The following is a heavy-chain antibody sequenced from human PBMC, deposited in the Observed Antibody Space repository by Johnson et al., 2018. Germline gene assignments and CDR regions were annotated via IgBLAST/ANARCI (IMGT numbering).Heavy chain of an antibody. J-gene: IGHJ1*01. CDR3: ARDVFLTRGYQLLSGYFQH. CDR2: IKQDGSEK. CDR1: GFTFSSYW. D-gene: IGHD2-2*01. Sequence: VQLVESGGGLVQPGGSLRLSCAASGFTFSSYWMSWVRQAPGKGLEWVANIKQDGSEKYYVDSVTGRFTISRDNAKNSLYLQMNSRRAEDTAVYYCARDVFLTRGYQLLSGYFQHWGQGTLVTVSS. V-gene: IGHV3-7*01.